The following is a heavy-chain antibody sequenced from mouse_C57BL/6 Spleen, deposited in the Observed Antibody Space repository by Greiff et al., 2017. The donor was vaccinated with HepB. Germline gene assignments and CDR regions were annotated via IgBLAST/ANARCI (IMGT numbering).Heavy chain of an antibody. D-gene: IGHD2-4*01. CDR1: GYAFSSYW. V-gene: IGHV1-80*01. CDR3: AREGYDFSYAMDY. Sequence: VKLQESGAELVKPGASVKISCKASGYAFSSYWMNWVKQRPGKGLEWIGQIYPGDGDTNYNGKFKGKATLTADKSSSTAYMQLSSLTSEDSAVYFCAREGYDFSYAMDYWGQGTSVTVSS. J-gene: IGHJ4*01. CDR2: IYPGDGDT.